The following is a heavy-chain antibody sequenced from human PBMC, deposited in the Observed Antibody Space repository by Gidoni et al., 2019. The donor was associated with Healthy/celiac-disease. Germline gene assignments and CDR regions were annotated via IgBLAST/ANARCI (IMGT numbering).Heavy chain of an antibody. V-gene: IGHV3-48*01. CDR2: ISSSSSTI. D-gene: IGHD3-10*01. J-gene: IGHJ4*02. CDR3: ARDEGRKVRGVDY. CDR1: GFTFSSYS. Sequence: ELQLVESGGGLLQSAGSLRLSCASSGFTFSSYSMNWVSYISSSSSTIYYADSVKGRFTISRDNAKNSLYLQMNSLRAEDTAVYYCARDEGRKVRGVDYWGQGTLVTVSS.